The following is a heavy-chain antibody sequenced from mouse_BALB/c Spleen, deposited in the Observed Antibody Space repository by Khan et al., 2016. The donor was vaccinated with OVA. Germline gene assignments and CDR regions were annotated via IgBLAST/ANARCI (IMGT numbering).Heavy chain of an antibody. CDR3: SSRATATNFDY. J-gene: IGHJ2*01. V-gene: IGHV5-6*01. CDR2: ISSIGSYT. D-gene: IGHD1-2*01. Sequence: EVELVESGGDLVKPGGSLKLSCAASGFTFSSYGMSWVRQTPDKRLEWVATISSIGSYTYYPDSVKGRFTISRDNGKNTLYLQMSSLKSEDTAMYSCSSRATATNFDYWGQGTTLTVSS. CDR1: GFTFSSYG.